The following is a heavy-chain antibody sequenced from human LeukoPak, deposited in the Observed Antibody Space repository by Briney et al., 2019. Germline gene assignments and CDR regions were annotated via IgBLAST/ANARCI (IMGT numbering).Heavy chain of an antibody. V-gene: IGHV3-23*01. CDR2: IDISGDST. J-gene: IGHJ4*02. CDR3: ANEVRPNDY. Sequence: GDSLRLSCSVSGFTFNSHAMCWVRQAPGKGLEWVPSIDISGDSTYYADSMNGRFTISRDNSKNTLYLQRNRLRGEDTALYFCANEVRPNDYWGQGTLVTVSS. D-gene: IGHD4/OR15-4a*01. CDR1: GFTFNSHA.